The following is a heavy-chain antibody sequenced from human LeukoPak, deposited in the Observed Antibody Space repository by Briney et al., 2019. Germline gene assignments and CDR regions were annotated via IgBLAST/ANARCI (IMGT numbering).Heavy chain of an antibody. CDR1: GFTVSSNY. Sequence: GGSLRLSCAASGFTVSSNYMSWVRQAPGKGLEWVSVIYSGGSTYYADSVKGRFTISRDNSKNTLSLQMNSLRAEDTAVYYCARDRTGFFDYWGQGTLVTVSS. V-gene: IGHV3-53*01. CDR2: IYSGGST. J-gene: IGHJ4*02. D-gene: IGHD1-1*01. CDR3: ARDRTGFFDY.